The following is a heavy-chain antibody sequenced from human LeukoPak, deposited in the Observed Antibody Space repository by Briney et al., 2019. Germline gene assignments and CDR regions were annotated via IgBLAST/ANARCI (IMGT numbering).Heavy chain of an antibody. J-gene: IGHJ6*02. Sequence: SETLSLTCTVSGGSISSSYWSWIRQPPGKRLEWIGYIYYSGSTNYNPSLKSRLTISVDTSKNQFYLKLSSVTAADTAVYYCARDTSGSYYDYGMDVWGQGTTVTVSS. CDR1: GGSISSSY. V-gene: IGHV4-59*01. CDR2: IYYSGST. CDR3: ARDTSGSYYDYGMDV. D-gene: IGHD3-10*01.